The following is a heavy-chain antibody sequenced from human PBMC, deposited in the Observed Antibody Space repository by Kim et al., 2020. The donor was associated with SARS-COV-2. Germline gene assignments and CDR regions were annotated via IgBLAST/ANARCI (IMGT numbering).Heavy chain of an antibody. CDR2: ISSSSSYI. CDR3: ARADSSRQRAFDY. J-gene: IGHJ4*02. D-gene: IGHD6-13*01. V-gene: IGHV3-21*01. Sequence: GGSLRLSCAASGFTFSNYWMNWVRQAPGKGLEWVSSISSSSSYIHTADSVKGRYTISRDNAKHSLYLQMNSLRAEDTAVYYCARADSSRQRAFDYWGQGTLVTVSS. CDR1: GFTFSNYW.